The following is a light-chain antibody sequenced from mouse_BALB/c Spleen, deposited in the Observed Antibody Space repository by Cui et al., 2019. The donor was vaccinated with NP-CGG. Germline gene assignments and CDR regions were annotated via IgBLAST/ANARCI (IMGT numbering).Light chain of an antibody. CDR3: ALWYSNHWV. CDR1: TGAVTTSNY. J-gene: IGLJ1*01. Sequence: QAVVTQDSVLTTSPGETVTLTCRSSTGAVTTSNYANWVQEKPDHLFTGLIVGTNNRAPGVPARFSGSLIVDKAALTITGAQTEDEAIYFCALWYSNHWVFGGGTKLTVL. CDR2: GTN. V-gene: IGLV1*01.